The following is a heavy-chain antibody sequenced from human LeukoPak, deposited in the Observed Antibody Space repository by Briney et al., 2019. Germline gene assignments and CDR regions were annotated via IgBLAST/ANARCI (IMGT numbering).Heavy chain of an antibody. CDR1: GGSISSYY. CDR2: IYYSGST. D-gene: IGHD3-9*01. J-gene: IGHJ4*02. CDR3: ARGGVLRYFDWLYHFDY. V-gene: IGHV4-59*08. Sequence: NPSETLSLTCTVSGGSISSYYWSWIRQPPGKGLEWIGYIYYSGSTNYNPSLKSRVTISVDTSKNQFSLKLSSVTAADTAVYYCARGGVLRYFDWLYHFDYWGQGTLVTVSS.